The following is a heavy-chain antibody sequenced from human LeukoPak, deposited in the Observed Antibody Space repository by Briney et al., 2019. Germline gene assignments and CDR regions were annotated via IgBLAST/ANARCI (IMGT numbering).Heavy chain of an antibody. J-gene: IGHJ6*02. CDR1: GGTFSSYA. Sequence: ASVKVSCKASGGTFSSYAISWVRQAPGQGLEWMGRIIPILGIANYAQKFQGRVTITADKSTSTAYMELSSLRSEDTAVYYCARAVVVTATDYYYGMDVWGQGTTDTVSS. D-gene: IGHD2-21*02. V-gene: IGHV1-69*04. CDR3: ARAVVVTATDYYYGMDV. CDR2: IIPILGIA.